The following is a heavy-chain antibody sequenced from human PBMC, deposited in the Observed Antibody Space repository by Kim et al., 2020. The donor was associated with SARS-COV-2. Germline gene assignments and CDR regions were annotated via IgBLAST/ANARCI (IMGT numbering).Heavy chain of an antibody. V-gene: IGHV3-11*06. D-gene: IGHD6-13*01. CDR3: ARGGSSPSY. CDR2: ISSSSSYT. Sequence: GGSLRLSCAASGFTFSDHYMDWVRQAPGKGLEWVSYISSSSSYTNYADSVKGRFTISRDNAKNSLYLQMNSLRAEDTAVYYCARGGSSPSYWGQGTLVTVSS. CDR1: GFTFSDHY. J-gene: IGHJ4*02.